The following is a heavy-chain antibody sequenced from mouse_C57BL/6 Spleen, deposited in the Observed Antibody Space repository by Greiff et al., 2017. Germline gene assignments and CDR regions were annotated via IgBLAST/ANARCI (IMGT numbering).Heavy chain of an antibody. V-gene: IGHV5-6*01. Sequence: EVKLMESGGDLVKPGGSLKLSCAASGFTFSSYGMSWVRQTPDKRLEWVATISSGGSYTYYPDSVKGRFTISRNNAKNTLYLQMSSLKSEDTAMYYWARHSIYDGYYFYAMDYWGQGTSVTVSS. D-gene: IGHD2-3*01. CDR3: ARHSIYDGYYFYAMDY. CDR1: GFTFSSYG. CDR2: ISSGGSYT. J-gene: IGHJ4*01.